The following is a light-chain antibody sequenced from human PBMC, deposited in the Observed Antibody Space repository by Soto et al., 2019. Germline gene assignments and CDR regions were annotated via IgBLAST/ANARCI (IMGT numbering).Light chain of an antibody. CDR2: EVS. Sequence: QSALTQPPSASGSPGQSVTISWTGSSSDIGAYKYVSWYQQHPGKSPRLMIYEVSKRPPGVPGRFSGSKSGNTASLTVSGLQSEDEADYYCSSYAGNDMYVIGPGTKLTVL. V-gene: IGLV2-8*01. CDR3: SSYAGNDMYV. J-gene: IGLJ1*01. CDR1: SSDIGAYKY.